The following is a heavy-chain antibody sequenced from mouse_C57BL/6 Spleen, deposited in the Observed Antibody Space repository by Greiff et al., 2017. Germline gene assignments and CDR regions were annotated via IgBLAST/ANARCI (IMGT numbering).Heavy chain of an antibody. Sequence: QVQLQQPGAELVRPGSSVKLSCKASGYTFPSYWLHWVKQRPIQGLEWIGNIYPSDSETHYHHKFKDKATLTVDKSSSTAYMQLSSLTSEDSAFYYCARVYYDYDCSPVDYWGQGTTLTVSS. D-gene: IGHD2-4*01. J-gene: IGHJ2*01. CDR2: IYPSDSET. CDR3: ARVYYDYDCSPVDY. CDR1: GYTFPSYW. V-gene: IGHV1-52*01.